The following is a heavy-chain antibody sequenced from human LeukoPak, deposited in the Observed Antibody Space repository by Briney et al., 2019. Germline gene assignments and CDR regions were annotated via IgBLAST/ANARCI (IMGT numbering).Heavy chain of an antibody. J-gene: IGHJ3*02. CDR2: ISSGSDYI. Sequence: GGSLRLSCAASGFTFSGYSMNWVRQAPGKGLEWVSSISSGSDYIKYADSLKGRFTISRDNARNSLFLQMNSLRAEDTALYYCARTRTGFDIWGQGTMVTVSS. CDR3: ARTRTGFDI. V-gene: IGHV3-21*01. CDR1: GFTFSGYS.